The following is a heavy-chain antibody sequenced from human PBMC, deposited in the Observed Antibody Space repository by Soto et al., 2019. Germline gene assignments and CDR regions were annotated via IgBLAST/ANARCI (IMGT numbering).Heavy chain of an antibody. CDR3: ASSAGGSSSLRGFAP. CDR1: GGSISSYY. D-gene: IGHD6-6*01. Sequence: SETLSLTCTVSGGSISSYYLSWTRQPPGKGLEWIVYIYYSGITNYNPSLKSRVTISVDKSKNQFSLKLSSVTAADTAVYYSASSAGGSSSLRGFAPWVRGTLVTVS. CDR2: IYYSGIT. V-gene: IGHV4-59*01. J-gene: IGHJ5*02.